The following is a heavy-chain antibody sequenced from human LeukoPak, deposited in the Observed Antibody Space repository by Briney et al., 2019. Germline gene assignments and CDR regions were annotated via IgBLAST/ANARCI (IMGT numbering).Heavy chain of an antibody. CDR2: IKQDGSEK. CDR3: ARTYYDYVWGSYRPPRPFDY. CDR1: GFTFSSYW. J-gene: IGHJ4*02. D-gene: IGHD3-16*02. V-gene: IGHV3-7*01. Sequence: PGGSLRLSCAASGFTFSSYWMSWVRQAPGKGLEWVANIKQDGSEKYYVDSVKGRFTISRDNSKNTLYLQMNSLRAEDTAVYYCARTYYDYVWGSYRPPRPFDYWGQGTLVTVSS.